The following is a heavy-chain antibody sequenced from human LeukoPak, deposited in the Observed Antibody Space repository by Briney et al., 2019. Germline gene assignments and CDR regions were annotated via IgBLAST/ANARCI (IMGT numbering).Heavy chain of an antibody. CDR2: IGVNT. V-gene: IGHV3-23*01. D-gene: IGHD1-1*01. Sequence: GGSLRLSCAASGFTFSNYAMSWVRQAPGKGLEWVSAIGVNTYYTDSVKGRFTISRDNSKNTLYLQMNSLRAEDTAVYYCTRGGATGTTYFDYWGQGTLVTVSS. CDR1: GFTFSNYA. CDR3: TRGGATGTTYFDY. J-gene: IGHJ4*02.